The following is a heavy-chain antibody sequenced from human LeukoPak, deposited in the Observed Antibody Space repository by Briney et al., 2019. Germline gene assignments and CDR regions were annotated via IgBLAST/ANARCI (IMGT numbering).Heavy chain of an antibody. CDR2: ISAYNCNT. D-gene: IGHD2-21*02. J-gene: IGHJ4*02. CDR3: ARDLRVVVTAPTTCFDY. Sequence: GASVKVSCKASGYTFTSYGISWVRQAPGQGLEWMGWISAYNCNTNYAQKLQGRVTMTTDTSTSTAYMELRSLRSDDTAVYYCARDLRVVVTAPTTCFDYWGQGTLVTVSS. CDR1: GYTFTSYG. V-gene: IGHV1-18*01.